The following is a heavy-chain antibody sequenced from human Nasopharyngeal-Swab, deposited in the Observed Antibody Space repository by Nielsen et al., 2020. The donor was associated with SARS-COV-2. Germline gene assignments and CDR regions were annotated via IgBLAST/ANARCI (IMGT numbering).Heavy chain of an antibody. V-gene: IGHV3-23*01. CDR2: INSRGDDT. D-gene: IGHD3-22*01. CDR1: GFIFSNYA. CDR3: AKGPARYYYDSSGYMDY. J-gene: IGHJ4*02. Sequence: GESLKISCAASGFIFSNYAMSWVRQAPGKGLEWVSTINSRGDDTHYVDSVRGRFTVSRDNSKNTLYLQMNSLRAEDTAVYYCAKGPARYYYDSSGYMDYWGQGTLVTVSS.